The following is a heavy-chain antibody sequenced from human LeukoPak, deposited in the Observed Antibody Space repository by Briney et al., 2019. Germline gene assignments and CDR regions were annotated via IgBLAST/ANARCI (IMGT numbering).Heavy chain of an antibody. CDR2: ILYDVSNK. D-gene: IGHD3-10*01. J-gene: IGHJ6*02. CDR3: AKGRDRLYSPMEV. Sequence: GGSRRLSWAAARFTFSSDSMNWVRHAEGEGLGWVAFILYDVSNKYYADSVKGRFTISRDNSKNTLYLQMNSLRDEDTAVYYCAKGRDRLYSPMEVWGQGTTVTISS. V-gene: IGHV3-30*02. CDR1: RFTFSSDS.